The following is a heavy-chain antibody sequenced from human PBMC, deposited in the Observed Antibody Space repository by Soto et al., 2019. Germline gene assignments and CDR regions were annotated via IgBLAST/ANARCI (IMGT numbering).Heavy chain of an antibody. CDR2: IYHSGST. D-gene: IGHD4-17*01. Sequence: LSLTCAVSGGSISSGGYSWSWIRQPPGKGLEWIGYIYHSGSTYYNPSLKSRVTISVDRSKNQFSLKLSSVTAADTAVYYCARGGPDYGDSRWFDPWGQGTLVTVSS. CDR3: ARGGPDYGDSRWFDP. J-gene: IGHJ5*02. V-gene: IGHV4-30-2*01. CDR1: GGSISSGGYS.